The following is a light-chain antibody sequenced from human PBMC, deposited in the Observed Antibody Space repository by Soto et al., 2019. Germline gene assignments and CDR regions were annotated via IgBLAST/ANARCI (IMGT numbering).Light chain of an antibody. CDR2: EVT. CDR1: SSDIGGYNY. J-gene: IGLJ1*01. CDR3: SSYTSRSTLSV. V-gene: IGLV2-14*01. Sequence: QSALTQPASVSGSPGQSITVSCTGTSSDIGGYNYVSWYQQHPGKAPKLMVYEVTNRPSGVSDRFSGSKSGNTASLTISGLQADDEGYYYCSSYTSRSTLSVFGTGTKLTVL.